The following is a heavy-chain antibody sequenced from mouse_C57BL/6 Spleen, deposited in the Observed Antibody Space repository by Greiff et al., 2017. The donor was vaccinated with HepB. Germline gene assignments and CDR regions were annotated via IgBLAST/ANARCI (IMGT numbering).Heavy chain of an antibody. J-gene: IGHJ4*01. Sequence: VQLQQSGPELVKPGASVKIPCKASGYTFTDYNMDWVKQSHGKSLEWIGDINPNNGGTIYNQKFKGKATLTVDKSSSTAYMELRSLTSEDTAVYYCARGGATVPSLYYYAMDYWGQGTSVTVSS. V-gene: IGHV1-18*01. D-gene: IGHD1-1*01. CDR1: GYTFTDYN. CDR2: INPNNGGT. CDR3: ARGGATVPSLYYYAMDY.